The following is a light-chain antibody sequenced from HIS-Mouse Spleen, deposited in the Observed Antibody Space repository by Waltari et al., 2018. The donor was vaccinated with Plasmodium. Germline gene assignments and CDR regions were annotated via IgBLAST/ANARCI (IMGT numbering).Light chain of an antibody. CDR1: ALPKKS. CDR2: EDR. CDR3: YSTDSSGNHRV. Sequence: SYELTQPPSVSVSPGQTARITCSGDALPKKSAFWYQQKADQAPELVNYEDRKRPAGIPGRFSGTSSGTSATLTSSGAQVEDEADYYCYSTDSSGNHRVFGGATKLTVL. J-gene: IGLJ3*02. V-gene: IGLV3-10*01.